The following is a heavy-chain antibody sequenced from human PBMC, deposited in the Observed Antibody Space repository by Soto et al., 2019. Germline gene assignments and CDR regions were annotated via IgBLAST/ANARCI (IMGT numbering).Heavy chain of an antibody. D-gene: IGHD5-12*01. J-gene: IGHJ4*02. CDR1: GYTFTSYA. CDR2: INAGNGNT. V-gene: IGHV1-3*01. Sequence: ASVKVSCKASGYTFTSYAMHWVRQAPGQRLEWMGWINAGNGNTKYSQKFQGRVTITRDTSASTAYMELSSLRSEDTAVYYCARDRPRLGYSGYDFNYWGQGTLVTVSS. CDR3: ARDRPRLGYSGYDFNY.